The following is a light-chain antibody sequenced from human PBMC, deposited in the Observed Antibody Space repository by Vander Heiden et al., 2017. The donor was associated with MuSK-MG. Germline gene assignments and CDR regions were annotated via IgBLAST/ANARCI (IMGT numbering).Light chain of an antibody. Sequence: DIVMTQSPLSLSVTPGEPASISFRSSQSLLFGNGRDYLAWYLQKPGQSPQLLISVGSNRASGVPDRFSGSGSGTDFTLKISRVEAEDIGVYYCMQDLQSHTFGQGTRLEIK. J-gene: IGKJ5*01. V-gene: IGKV2-28*01. CDR1: QSLLFGNGRDY. CDR2: VGS. CDR3: MQDLQSHT.